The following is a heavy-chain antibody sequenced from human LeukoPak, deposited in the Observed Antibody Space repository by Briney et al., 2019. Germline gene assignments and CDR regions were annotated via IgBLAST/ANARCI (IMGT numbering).Heavy chain of an antibody. CDR3: ARAYDSSGLEYFQH. CDR1: GGSISSSSYY. Sequence: SETLSLTCTVSGGSISSSSYYWGWIRQPPGKGLEWIGYIYYSGSTYYNPSLKSRVTISVDTSKNQFSLKLSSVTAADTAVYYCARAYDSSGLEYFQHWGQGTLVTVSS. D-gene: IGHD3-22*01. J-gene: IGHJ1*01. V-gene: IGHV4-31*03. CDR2: IYYSGST.